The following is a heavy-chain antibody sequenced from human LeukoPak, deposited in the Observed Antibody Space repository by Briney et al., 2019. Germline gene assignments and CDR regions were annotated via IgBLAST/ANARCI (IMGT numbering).Heavy chain of an antibody. CDR2: ISGSGGST. CDR3: AKEMGTTMIVVVITPFDY. Sequence: GGSLRLSCAASGFTFSSYAMSWVRQAPGEGLEWVSAISGSGGSTYYADSVKGRFTISRDNSKNTLYLQMNSLRAEDTAVYYCAKEMGTTMIVVVITPFDYWGQGTLVTVSS. J-gene: IGHJ4*02. V-gene: IGHV3-23*01. CDR1: GFTFSSYA. D-gene: IGHD3-22*01.